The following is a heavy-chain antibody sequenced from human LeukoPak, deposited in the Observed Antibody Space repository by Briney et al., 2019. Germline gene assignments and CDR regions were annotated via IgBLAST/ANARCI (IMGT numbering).Heavy chain of an antibody. D-gene: IGHD2-15*01. V-gene: IGHV3-66*01. J-gene: IGHJ4*02. CDR1: GFTVSSNY. Sequence: PGGSLRLSCAASGFTVSSNYMSWVRQAPGKGLEWVSIIYSGGSTYYADSVKGRFTISRDNSKNTLYLQMNSLRAEDTAVYYCARGKGQYCSGGSCYLDYWGQGTLVTVSS. CDR3: ARGKGQYCSGGSCYLDY. CDR2: IYSGGST.